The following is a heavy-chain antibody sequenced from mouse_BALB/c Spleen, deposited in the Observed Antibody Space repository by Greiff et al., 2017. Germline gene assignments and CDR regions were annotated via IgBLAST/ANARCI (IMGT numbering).Heavy chain of an antibody. CDR2: IWAGGST. Sequence: VKLVESGPGLVAPSQSLSITCTVSGFSLTSYGVHWVRQPPGKGLEWLGVIWAGGSTNYNSALMSRLSISKDNSKSQVFLKMNSLQTDDTAMYYCAREGAAPFAYWGQGTLVTVSA. J-gene: IGHJ3*01. CDR1: GFSLTSYG. V-gene: IGHV2-9*02. CDR3: AREGAAPFAY.